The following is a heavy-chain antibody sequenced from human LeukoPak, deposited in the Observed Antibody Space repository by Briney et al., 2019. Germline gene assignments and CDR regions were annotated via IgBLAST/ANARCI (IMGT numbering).Heavy chain of an antibody. J-gene: IGHJ4*02. D-gene: IGHD2-15*01. CDR1: GYTFTGYY. CDR2: IIPIFGTA. CDR3: ARVSSIAAPVYCSGGSCYSGYFDY. V-gene: IGHV1-69*13. Sequence: GASVKVSCKASGYTFTGYYMHWVRQAPGQGLEWMGGIIPIFGTANYAQKFQGRVTITADESTSTAYMELSSLRSEDTAVYYCARVSSIAAPVYCSGGSCYSGYFDYWGQGTLVTVSS.